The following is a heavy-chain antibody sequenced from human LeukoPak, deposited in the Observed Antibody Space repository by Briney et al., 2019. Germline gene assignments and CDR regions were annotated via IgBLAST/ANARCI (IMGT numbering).Heavy chain of an antibody. V-gene: IGHV4-61*02. D-gene: IGHD6-13*01. CDR3: ARGTGSWYPYFDY. CDR1: GGSISSGSYY. Sequence: SETLSLTCTVSGGSISSGSYYWSWIRQPAGKGLEWIGRIYTSGSTNYNPSLKSRVTISVDTSKNQFSLKLSSVTAADTAVYYCARGTGSWYPYFDYWGQGTLVTVSS. J-gene: IGHJ4*02. CDR2: IYTSGST.